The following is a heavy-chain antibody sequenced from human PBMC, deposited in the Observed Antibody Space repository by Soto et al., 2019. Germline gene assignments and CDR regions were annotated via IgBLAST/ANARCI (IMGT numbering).Heavy chain of an antibody. J-gene: IGHJ6*02. CDR1: GFTFSSYG. V-gene: IGHV3-30*18. Sequence: QVQLVESGGGVVQPGRSLRLSCAASGFTFSSYGMHWVRQAPGKGLEWVAVISYDGNNKYYADSVKGRFTISRDNSKNTLYLQTSRLRAEDTAVYYWAKTDRKLPLWFTIADVWGQGTTVTVSS. CDR3: AKTDRKLPLWFTIADV. D-gene: IGHD3-10*01. CDR2: ISYDGNNK.